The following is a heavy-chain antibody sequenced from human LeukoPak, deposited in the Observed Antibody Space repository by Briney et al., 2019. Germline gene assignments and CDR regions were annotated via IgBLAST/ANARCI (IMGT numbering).Heavy chain of an antibody. D-gene: IGHD3-10*01. Sequence: GASVKVSCKASGYTFTSYDTNWVRQATGQGLEWMGVINPNSGGTSYAQTLQGRVTMTRDTSTSTVYMELSSLRSEDTAVYYCARDHSVGDIAWWFDPWGQGTLVTVSS. J-gene: IGHJ5*02. CDR1: GYTFTSYD. V-gene: IGHV1-46*04. CDR2: INPNSGGT. CDR3: ARDHSVGDIAWWFDP.